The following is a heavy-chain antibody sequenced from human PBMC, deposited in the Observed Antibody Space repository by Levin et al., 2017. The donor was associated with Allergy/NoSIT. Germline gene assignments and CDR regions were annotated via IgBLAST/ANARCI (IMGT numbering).Heavy chain of an antibody. CDR3: ARQLGNFWSGYNYFDY. J-gene: IGHJ4*02. D-gene: IGHD3-3*01. CDR2: ISSSGSTI. V-gene: IGHV3-48*03. Sequence: GESLKISCAASGFTFSSYEMNWVRQAPGKGLEWVSYISSSGSTIYYADSVKGRFTISRDNAKNSLHLQMNSLRAEDTAVYYCARQLGNFWSGYNYFDYWGQGTLVTVSS. CDR1: GFTFSSYE.